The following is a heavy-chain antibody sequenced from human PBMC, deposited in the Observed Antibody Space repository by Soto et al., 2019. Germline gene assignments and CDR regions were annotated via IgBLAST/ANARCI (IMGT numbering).Heavy chain of an antibody. J-gene: IGHJ4*02. Sequence: SVKVSCKASGGTFSSYAISWVRQAPGQGLEWMGGIIPIFGTANYAQKFQGRVTITADESTSTAYMELSSLRSEDTAVYYCARMRGYSYGPPGYWGQGTLVTVSS. CDR2: IIPIFGTA. V-gene: IGHV1-69*13. CDR3: ARMRGYSYGPPGY. CDR1: GGTFSSYA. D-gene: IGHD5-18*01.